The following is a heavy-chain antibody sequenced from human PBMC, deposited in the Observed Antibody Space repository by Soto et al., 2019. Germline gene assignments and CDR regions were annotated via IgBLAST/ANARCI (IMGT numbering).Heavy chain of an antibody. CDR1: GFTFSGYG. CDR2: IAHDGTVQ. D-gene: IGHD2-15*01. V-gene: IGHV3-30*03. J-gene: IGHJ4*02. Sequence: QVQLVESGGGVVQPGRSLRLSCAASGFTFSGYGMQWVRQAPGKGLEWVAVIAHDGTVQYYADSVKGRFTISRDNSKNTLYLQMSGLRAEDTAMYYCTRSLGGSSYFVSDHWGQGTLVTVSS. CDR3: TRSLGGSSYFVSDH.